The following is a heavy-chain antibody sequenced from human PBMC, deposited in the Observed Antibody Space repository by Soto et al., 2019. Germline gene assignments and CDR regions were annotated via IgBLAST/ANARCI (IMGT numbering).Heavy chain of an antibody. CDR3: AREKVGYYDILTGYYTPAGYYYYGMDV. D-gene: IGHD3-9*01. CDR1: GFTFSSYG. CDR2: IWYDGSNK. V-gene: IGHV3-33*01. Sequence: GGSLRLSCAASGFTFSSYGMHWVRQAPGKGLEWVAVIWYDGSNKYYADSVKGRFTISRDNSKNTLYLQMNSLRAEDTAVYYCAREKVGYYDILTGYYTPAGYYYYGMDVWGQGTTLTV. J-gene: IGHJ6*02.